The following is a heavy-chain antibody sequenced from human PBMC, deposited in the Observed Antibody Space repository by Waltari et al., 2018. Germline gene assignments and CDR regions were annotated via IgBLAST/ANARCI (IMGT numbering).Heavy chain of an antibody. CDR1: GDSISVNYW. D-gene: IGHD2-15*01. J-gene: IGHJ4*02. CDR2: IHGSGRS. Sequence: VQLPESGPGLVKPSGTLSVTCDVPGDSISVNYWWSWVRQSPGKGLEWIGQIHGSGRSNYNPSLESRASVSIDTSKNHFSLKVISATAADTAVYYCARDRGRGLFLDSWGQGTLVTVSP. CDR3: ARDRGRGLFLDS. V-gene: IGHV4-4*02.